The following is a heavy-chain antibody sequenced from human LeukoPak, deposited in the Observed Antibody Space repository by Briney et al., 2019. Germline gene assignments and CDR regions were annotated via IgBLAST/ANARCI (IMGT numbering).Heavy chain of an antibody. D-gene: IGHD3-10*01. CDR3: ARADGPGTWTINY. CDR2: INVGNGNT. V-gene: IGHV1-3*01. J-gene: IGHJ4*02. CDR1: GYTFVSHG. Sequence: ASVKVSCKASGYTFVSHGAHWVRQAPGQRLEWMGMINVGNGNTQYSQNFQGRVTFSRDISANTIYVDLSSLRIEDTAIYYCARADGPGTWTINYWGRGTLVTVSS.